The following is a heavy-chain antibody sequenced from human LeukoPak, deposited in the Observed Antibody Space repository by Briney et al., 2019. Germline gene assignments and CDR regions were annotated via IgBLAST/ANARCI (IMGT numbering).Heavy chain of an antibody. V-gene: IGHV3-21*01. Sequence: GGSLRLSCAASGFTFSSYSMNWVRQAPGKGLEWVSSISSSSSYIYYADSVKGRFTISRDNAKNSLYLQMNRLRAEDTAVYYCARGTNDYGDFFDYWGQGTLVTVSS. CDR1: GFTFSSYS. D-gene: IGHD4-17*01. J-gene: IGHJ4*02. CDR2: ISSSSSYI. CDR3: ARGTNDYGDFFDY.